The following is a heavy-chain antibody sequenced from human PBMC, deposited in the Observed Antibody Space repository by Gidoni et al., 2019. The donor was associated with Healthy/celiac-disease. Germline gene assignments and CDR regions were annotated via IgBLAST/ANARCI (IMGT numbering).Heavy chain of an antibody. CDR3: ARQYSSSWGCRYFDY. Sequence: EVQLVESGGGLVQPGGSLRLSCAASGFTFSSYEMNWVRQAPGKGLEWVSYISSSGSTIYYADSVKGRFTISRDNAKNSLYLQMNSLRAEDTAVYYCARQYSSSWGCRYFDYWGQGTLVTVSS. CDR1: GFTFSSYE. D-gene: IGHD6-13*01. J-gene: IGHJ4*02. CDR2: ISSSGSTI. V-gene: IGHV3-48*03.